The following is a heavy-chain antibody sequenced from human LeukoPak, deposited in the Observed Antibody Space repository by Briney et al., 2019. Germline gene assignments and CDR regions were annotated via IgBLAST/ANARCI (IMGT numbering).Heavy chain of an antibody. J-gene: IGHJ4*02. D-gene: IGHD3-16*02. CDR3: ARRNYDYVWGSYRYVGYFDY. Sequence: SETLSLTCAVYGGSFSGYYWSWIRQPPGKGLEWIGEINHSGSTNYNPSLKSRVTISVDTSKNQFSLKLSSVTAADTAVYYCARRNYDYVWGSYRYVGYFDYCGQGTLVTVSS. V-gene: IGHV4-34*01. CDR2: INHSGST. CDR1: GGSFSGYY.